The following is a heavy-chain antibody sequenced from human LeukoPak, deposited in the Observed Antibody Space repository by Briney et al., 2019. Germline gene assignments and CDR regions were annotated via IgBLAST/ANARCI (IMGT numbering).Heavy chain of an antibody. CDR1: GFTFDDYA. D-gene: IGHD3-22*01. J-gene: IGHJ4*02. V-gene: IGHV3-9*01. Sequence: GGSLRLSCAASGFTFDDYAIHWVRQAPGKGLEWVSGISWNTGSIGYANSVKGRFTISRDNAKNSLYLQMNSLRTEDTALYYCAKAHYYDSSGPTPWDYWGQGTLVTVSS. CDR2: ISWNTGSI. CDR3: AKAHYYDSSGPTPWDY.